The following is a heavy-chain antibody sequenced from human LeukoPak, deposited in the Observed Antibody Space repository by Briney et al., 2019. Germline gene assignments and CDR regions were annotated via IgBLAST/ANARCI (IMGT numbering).Heavy chain of an antibody. CDR2: IKEDGSEK. V-gene: IGHV3-7*05. Sequence: GGSLRLSCAASGFTFSRFWMSWVRQAPGKGLEWVANIKEDGSEKYYVDSVKGRFTISRDNAKNSLYLQMNSLRAEDTAVYYCIGRPLDYWGQGTLVTVSS. J-gene: IGHJ4*02. CDR3: IGRPLDY. CDR1: GFTFSRFW.